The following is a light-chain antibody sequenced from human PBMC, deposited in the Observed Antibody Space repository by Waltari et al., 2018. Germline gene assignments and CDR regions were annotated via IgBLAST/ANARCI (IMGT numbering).Light chain of an antibody. V-gene: IGLV4-69*01. CDR2: VNSDGSH. CDR3: QTGGHGTWV. J-gene: IGLJ3*02. CDR1: SGHSSNV. Sequence: QLVLTQSPSASASLGASVTLPCTLSSGHSSNVVAWLQQRPEKGPRYLMKVNSDGSHTKGDEIPDRFSGSSSGAERYLTISSLQSEDEADYFCQTGGHGTWVFGGGTKLTVL.